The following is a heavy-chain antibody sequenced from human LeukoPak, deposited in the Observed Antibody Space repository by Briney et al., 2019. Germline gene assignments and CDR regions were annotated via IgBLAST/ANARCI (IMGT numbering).Heavy chain of an antibody. CDR2: ISGSGGST. D-gene: IGHD6-19*01. Sequence: PGGSLRLSCAASGFTFSSYAMSWVRQAPGKGLECGSAISGSGGSTYYADSVKGRFTISRDNSKNTLYLQMNSLRDEDKAVYYCAKDSIWYSSGWYYFDYWGQGTLVTVSS. CDR3: AKDSIWYSSGWYYFDY. J-gene: IGHJ4*02. CDR1: GFTFSSYA. V-gene: IGHV3-23*01.